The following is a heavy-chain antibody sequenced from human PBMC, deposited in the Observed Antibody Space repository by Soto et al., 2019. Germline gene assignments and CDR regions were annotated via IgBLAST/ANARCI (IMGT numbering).Heavy chain of an antibody. CDR2: INAGNGNT. V-gene: IGHV1-3*05. J-gene: IGHJ4*02. CDR1: GYTFTSYA. Sequence: QVQLVQSGAEEKKPGASVKVSCKASGYTFTSYAMHWVRQAPGQRLEWMGWINAGNGNTKYSQKFQGRVTITRATSASTANMELGSLRSEDTAVYYCARSIVVVTALDYWGQRTLVTVSS. CDR3: ARSIVVVTALDY. D-gene: IGHD2-21*02.